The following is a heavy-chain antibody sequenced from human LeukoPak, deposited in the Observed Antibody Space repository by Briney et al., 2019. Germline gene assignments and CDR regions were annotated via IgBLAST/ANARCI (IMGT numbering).Heavy chain of an antibody. D-gene: IGHD2-21*02. Sequence: GASVKVSCKASGGTFSIYAISWVRQAPGQGLEWMGGIIPILGTANYAQKFQGRVTITADKSTSTAYMELSSLRSEDTAVYYCARDTSGEEVVTAIGMDVWGQGTTVTVSS. CDR1: GGTFSIYA. V-gene: IGHV1-69*10. J-gene: IGHJ6*02. CDR3: ARDTSGEEVVTAIGMDV. CDR2: IIPILGTA.